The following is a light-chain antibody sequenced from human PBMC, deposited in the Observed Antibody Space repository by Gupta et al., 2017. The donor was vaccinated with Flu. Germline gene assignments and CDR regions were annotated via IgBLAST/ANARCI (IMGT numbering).Light chain of an antibody. Sequence: ALGQTSSITCGGNNIENRNVHGYQAKPGQAPVLVFYRDISRPAGIPERVSGSNSGNTATLTISGAQAGDYDYYYCQVWDSSTEVFGGGTKLTVL. CDR3: QVWDSSTEV. J-gene: IGLJ2*01. CDR2: RDI. CDR1: NIENRN. V-gene: IGLV3-9*01.